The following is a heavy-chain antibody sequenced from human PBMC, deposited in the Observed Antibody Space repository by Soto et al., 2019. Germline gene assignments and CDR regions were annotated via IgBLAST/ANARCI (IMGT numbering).Heavy chain of an antibody. V-gene: IGHV4-61*08. D-gene: IGHD3-9*01. CDR1: GGSVSSDAYY. CDR3: ARAVRYFDWLFLYYFDS. Sequence: PSETLSLTCTVSGGSVSSDAYYWSWIRQPPGKGLEWIGYMYYSGSANYNPSLKSRVTISIDTSKKQFSLNLSSVTAADTAVYYCARAVRYFDWLFLYYFDSWGQGTLVTVSS. J-gene: IGHJ4*02. CDR2: MYYSGSA.